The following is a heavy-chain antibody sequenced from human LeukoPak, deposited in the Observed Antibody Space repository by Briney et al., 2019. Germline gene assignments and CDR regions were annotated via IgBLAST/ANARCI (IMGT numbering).Heavy chain of an antibody. Sequence: GGSLRLSCAASGFTFSSYAMSWVRQAPGKGLEWVSAISGSGGSTYYADSVKGRFTISRDNSKNTLYLQMNSLRAEDTAVYYSAKGSGDSSGYYYAYYYYYMDVWGKGTTVTVSS. CDR3: AKGSGDSSGYYYAYYYYYMDV. V-gene: IGHV3-23*01. D-gene: IGHD3-22*01. CDR2: ISGSGGST. J-gene: IGHJ6*03. CDR1: GFTFSSYA.